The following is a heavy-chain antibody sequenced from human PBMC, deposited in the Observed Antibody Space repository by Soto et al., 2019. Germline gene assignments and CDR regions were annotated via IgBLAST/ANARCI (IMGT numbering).Heavy chain of an antibody. CDR3: ARGVGSGSYYNQYNWFDP. CDR1: GYTFTNYG. Sequence: GASVKVSCKASGYTFTNYGISWVRQAPGQRLEWMGWISAYNGNTKYAQKLQGRVIMTTDTSTSTAYMELRSLRSDDTAVYYCARGVGSGSYYNQYNWFDPWGQGTLVTVSS. D-gene: IGHD3-10*01. V-gene: IGHV1-18*01. CDR2: ISAYNGNT. J-gene: IGHJ5*02.